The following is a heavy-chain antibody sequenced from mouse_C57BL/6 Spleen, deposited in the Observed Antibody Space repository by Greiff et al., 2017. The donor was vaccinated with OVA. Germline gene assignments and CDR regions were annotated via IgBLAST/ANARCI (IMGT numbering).Heavy chain of an antibody. CDR2: ISDGGSYT. V-gene: IGHV5-4*03. CDR3: ARQPSRDYYFDY. Sequence: EVTVVESGGGLVKPGGSLKLSCAASGFTFSSYAMSLVRHTPGKRLEWVATISDGGSYTYYPDNVKGRFTISRDNAKNNLYLQMSHLKSEDTAMYYCARQPSRDYYFDYWGQGTTLTVSS. J-gene: IGHJ2*01. CDR1: GFTFSSYA.